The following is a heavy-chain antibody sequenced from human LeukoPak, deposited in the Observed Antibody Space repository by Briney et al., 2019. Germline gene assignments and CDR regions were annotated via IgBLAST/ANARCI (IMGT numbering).Heavy chain of an antibody. D-gene: IGHD4-17*01. CDR3: ARDRSLTTVTTPDRAFDI. V-gene: IGHV1-46*03. CDR1: GYTFTSYY. CDR2: INPSGGST. Sequence: GASVKVSCKASGYTFTSYYMHWVRQAPGQGLEWMGIINPSGGSTSYAQKFQGRVTMTGDTSTSTVYMELSSLRSEDTAVYYCARDRSLTTVTTPDRAFDIWGQGTMVTVSS. J-gene: IGHJ3*02.